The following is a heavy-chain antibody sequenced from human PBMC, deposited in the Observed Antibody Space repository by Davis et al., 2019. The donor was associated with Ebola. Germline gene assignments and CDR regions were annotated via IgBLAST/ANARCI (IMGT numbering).Heavy chain of an antibody. CDR2: INHSGST. CDR1: GGSFSGYY. D-gene: IGHD6-6*01. Sequence: SETLSLTCAVYGGSFSGYYWSWIRQPPGKGLEWIGEINHSGSTNYNPSLKSRVTISVDTSKNQFSLELSSVTAADTAVYYCARGPSIAGFDYWGQGTLVTVSS. CDR3: ARGPSIAGFDY. J-gene: IGHJ4*02. V-gene: IGHV4-34*01.